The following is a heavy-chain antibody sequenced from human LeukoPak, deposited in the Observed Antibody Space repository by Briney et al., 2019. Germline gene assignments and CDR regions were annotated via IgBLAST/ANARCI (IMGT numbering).Heavy chain of an antibody. CDR2: ISASSSTI. J-gene: IGHJ5*02. Sequence: GRSLRLSCAASGFTFSTYNMNWVRQAPGRGLEWVSYISASSSTIYYAASVKGRFIISRDNAKNSLYLQMDSLRAEDTAVYYCARDVAVAGTAGTNWFDPWGQGTLVTVSS. D-gene: IGHD6-19*01. CDR3: ARDVAVAGTAGTNWFDP. CDR1: GFTFSTYN. V-gene: IGHV3-48*01.